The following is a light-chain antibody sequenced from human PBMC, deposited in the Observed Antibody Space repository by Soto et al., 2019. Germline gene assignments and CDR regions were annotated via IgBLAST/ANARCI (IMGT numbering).Light chain of an antibody. J-gene: IGKJ5*01. CDR3: QQYSKWPIT. Sequence: EMVITQSPAILSVSPGESATLSCRASQSVNSNYLAWYQQHPGQPPRLLIYGISTRATGIPARFSGSGSGTEFSLTISSLQSEDFAVYYCQQYSKWPITFGQGTRLEIK. V-gene: IGKV3-15*01. CDR1: QSVNSN. CDR2: GIS.